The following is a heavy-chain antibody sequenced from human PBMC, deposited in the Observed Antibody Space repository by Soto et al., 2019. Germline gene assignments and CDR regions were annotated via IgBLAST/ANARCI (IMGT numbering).Heavy chain of an antibody. CDR2: IYYSGST. D-gene: IGHD3-22*01. CDR1: GGSISSYY. V-gene: IGHV4-59*01. CDR3: ARSYDSSGYAKGPYFDY. J-gene: IGHJ4*02. Sequence: SETLSLTCTVSGGSISSYYWSWIRQPPGKGLEWIGYIYYSGSTNYNPSLKSRVTISVDTSKNQFSLKLSSVTAADTAVYYCARSYDSSGYAKGPYFDYWGQGTLVTVS.